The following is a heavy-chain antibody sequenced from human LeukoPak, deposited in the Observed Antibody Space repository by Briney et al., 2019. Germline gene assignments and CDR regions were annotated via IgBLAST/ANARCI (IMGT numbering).Heavy chain of an antibody. V-gene: IGHV4-59*01. J-gene: IGHJ4*02. Sequence: SETLSLTCTVSGGSISSYYWSWIRQPPGKGLEWIGYIYYSGSTNYNPPLKSRVTISVDTSKNQFSLKLSSVTAADTAVYYCARDRWGNWNDDYSDYWGQGTLVTVSS. CDR2: IYYSGST. D-gene: IGHD1-20*01. CDR3: ARDRWGNWNDDYSDY. CDR1: GGSISSYY.